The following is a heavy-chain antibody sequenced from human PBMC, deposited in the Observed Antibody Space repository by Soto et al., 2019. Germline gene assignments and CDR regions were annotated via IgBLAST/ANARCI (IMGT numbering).Heavy chain of an antibody. CDR2: IYSGGST. J-gene: IGHJ4*02. D-gene: IGHD3-22*01. Sequence: EVQLVESGGGLIQPGGSLRLSCAASGFTVSSNYMSWVRQAPGKGLEWVSVIYSGGSTYYADSVKGRFTISRDNSKNTLYLQMNSMRAEDTAVYSCARHYYDSGGGFDYWGQGTLVTVSS. CDR1: GFTVSSNY. CDR3: ARHYYDSGGGFDY. V-gene: IGHV3-53*01.